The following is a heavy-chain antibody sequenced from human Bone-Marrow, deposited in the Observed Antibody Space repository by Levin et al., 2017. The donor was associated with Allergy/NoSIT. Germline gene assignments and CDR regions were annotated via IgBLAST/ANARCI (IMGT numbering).Heavy chain of an antibody. CDR3: ARERQHMVAPGYGFDV. V-gene: IGHV1-69*13. CDR1: GGIFSNYA. D-gene: IGHD2-15*01. J-gene: IGHJ6*02. Sequence: SVKVSCRTSGGIFSNYAINWVRQAPGKGLEWMGGIIPIFGAPNYAQKFQGRVTIAADESTSTAYVELTSLKFDDMAVYYCARERQHMVAPGYGFDVWGQGTTVTVSS. CDR2: IIPIFGAP.